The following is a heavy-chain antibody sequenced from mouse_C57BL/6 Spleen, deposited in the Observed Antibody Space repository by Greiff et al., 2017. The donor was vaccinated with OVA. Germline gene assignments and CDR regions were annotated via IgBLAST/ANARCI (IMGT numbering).Heavy chain of an antibody. CDR3: ARGYYGNGWRWYVDV. CDR2: INPGSGGT. CDR1: GYAFTNYL. D-gene: IGHD2-1*01. J-gene: IGHJ1*03. V-gene: IGHV1-54*01. Sequence: VQLQQSGAELVRPGTSVKVSCKASGYAFTNYLIEWVKQRPGQGLEWIGVINPGSGGTNYNEKFKGKATLTADKSSSTAYMQLSSLTSEDSAVYFCARGYYGNGWRWYVDVWGTGTTVTVSS.